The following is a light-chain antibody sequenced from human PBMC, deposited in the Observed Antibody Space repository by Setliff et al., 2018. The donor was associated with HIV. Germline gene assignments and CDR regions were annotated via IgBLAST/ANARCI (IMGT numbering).Light chain of an antibody. Sequence: SALTQAPSASGIPGQRVTISCSGSGSNIGSNTVNWYQHLPGTAPKLLIYTDNQRPSGVPVRFSGSKSGTSGSLAISGLQSEDEADYYCSSYTSSTPLYFFGTGTKVTVL. CDR3: SSYTSSTPLYF. CDR1: GSNIGSNT. V-gene: IGLV1-44*01. J-gene: IGLJ1*01. CDR2: TDN.